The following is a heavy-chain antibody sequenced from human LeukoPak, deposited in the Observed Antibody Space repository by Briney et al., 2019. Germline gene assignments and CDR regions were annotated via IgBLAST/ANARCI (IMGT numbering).Heavy chain of an antibody. V-gene: IGHV3-7*01. CDR2: INQDGRES. CDR1: GFSFSSHW. CDR3: ASGAFQALSGYPARNDFDI. J-gene: IGHJ3*02. D-gene: IGHD3-22*01. Sequence: GGSLRLSCAASGFSFSSHWMSWVRQAPGKGLEWVANINQDGRESQYVDSVKRRFTISRDNAKNSLYLQMNSLRAEDTAVYYCASGAFQALSGYPARNDFDIWGQGTMVTVSS.